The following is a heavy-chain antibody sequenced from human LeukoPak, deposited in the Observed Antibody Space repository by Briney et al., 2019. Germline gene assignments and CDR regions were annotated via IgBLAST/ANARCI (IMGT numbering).Heavy chain of an antibody. Sequence: GGSLRLSCAASGFTFSSYAMHWVRQAPGKGLEWVAVISYDGSNKYYADSAKGRFTISRDNSKNTLYLQMNSLRAEDTAVYYCARGPRYSGYLMNPLYNWFDPWGQGTLVTVSS. CDR2: ISYDGSNK. D-gene: IGHD5-12*01. CDR3: ARGPRYSGYLMNPLYNWFDP. J-gene: IGHJ5*02. CDR1: GFTFSSYA. V-gene: IGHV3-30-3*01.